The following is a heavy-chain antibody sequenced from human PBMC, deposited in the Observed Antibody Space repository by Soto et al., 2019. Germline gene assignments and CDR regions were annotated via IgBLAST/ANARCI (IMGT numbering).Heavy chain of an antibody. CDR3: AREAVGYCSSTSCYRPGYYYYGMDV. V-gene: IGHV1-69*06. Sequence: QVQLVQSGAEVTKPRSSVKVSCKASGGTFSSYAISWVRQAPGQGLEWMGGIIPIFGTANYAQKFQGRVTITADKATSTAYMELSSLRSEDTGVYYCAREAVGYCSSTSCYRPGYYYYGMDVWGQGTTVTVSS. J-gene: IGHJ6*02. CDR2: IIPIFGTA. D-gene: IGHD2-2*01. CDR1: GGTFSSYA.